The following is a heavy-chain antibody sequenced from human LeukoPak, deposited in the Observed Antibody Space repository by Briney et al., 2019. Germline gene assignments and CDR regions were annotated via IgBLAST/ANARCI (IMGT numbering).Heavy chain of an antibody. D-gene: IGHD5-24*01. J-gene: IGHJ4*02. Sequence: GGSLRLSCAASGFTFSSYGMHWVRQAPGKGLEWVAFIRYDGSNKYYADSVKGRFTISRDNSKNTLYLQMNSLRAEDTAVYHCAKGRDGYNLGFDYWGQGTLVTVSS. V-gene: IGHV3-30*02. CDR2: IRYDGSNK. CDR3: AKGRDGYNLGFDY. CDR1: GFTFSSYG.